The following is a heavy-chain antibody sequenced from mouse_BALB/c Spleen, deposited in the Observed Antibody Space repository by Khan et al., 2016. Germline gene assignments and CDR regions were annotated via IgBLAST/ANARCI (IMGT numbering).Heavy chain of an antibody. CDR1: GFDFSRFW. D-gene: IGHD1-1*01. Sequence: EVKLLESGGGLVQPGDSLKLSCAASGFDFSRFWINWVRQAPGKGLEWIGEINPDSTTINYTPSLKDKFIISRDNAKNTLYLHMNKVRSEDTALYYCASPTVVMDYWGQGTSVTVSS. CDR2: INPDSTTI. V-gene: IGHV4-1*02. J-gene: IGHJ4*01. CDR3: ASPTVVMDY.